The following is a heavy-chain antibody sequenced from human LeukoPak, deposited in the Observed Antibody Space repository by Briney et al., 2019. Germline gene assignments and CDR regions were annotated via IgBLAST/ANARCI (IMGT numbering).Heavy chain of an antibody. Sequence: GGSLRLSCAASGFTFSGYSMHWVRQAPGKVVVWVSRISGDGGSTSYADSVKGRFTISRDNAKNTLYLQMNSLRADDTAVYFCARGGIAAAGTSYWGQGTLVTVSS. J-gene: IGHJ4*02. V-gene: IGHV3-74*01. CDR2: ISGDGGST. CDR1: GFTFSGYS. CDR3: ARGGIAAAGTSY. D-gene: IGHD6-13*01.